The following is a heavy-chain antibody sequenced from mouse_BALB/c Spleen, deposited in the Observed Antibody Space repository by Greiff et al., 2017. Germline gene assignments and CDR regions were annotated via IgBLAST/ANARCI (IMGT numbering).Heavy chain of an antibody. D-gene: IGHD1-1*01. V-gene: IGHV3-2*02. CDR3: ARNPYYYGSSYEYFDV. Sequence: EVKLEESGPGLVKPSQSLSLTCTVTGYSITSDYAWNWIRQFPRNKLEWMGYISYSGSTSYNPSLKSRISITRDTSKNQFFLQLNSVTTEDTATYYCARNPYYYGSSYEYFDVWGAGTTVTVSS. CDR1: GYSITSDYA. J-gene: IGHJ1*01. CDR2: ISYSGST.